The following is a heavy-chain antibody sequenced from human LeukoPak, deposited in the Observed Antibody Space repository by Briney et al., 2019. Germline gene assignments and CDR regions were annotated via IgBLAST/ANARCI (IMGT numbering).Heavy chain of an antibody. Sequence: ASVKVSCKASGYTFTSYGISWVRQAPGQGLEWMGWISAYNGNTNYAQKPQGRVTMTTDTSTSTAYMELRSLRSDDTAVYYCARFKRTDYYDSSGYLFDYWGQGTLVTVSS. J-gene: IGHJ4*02. V-gene: IGHV1-18*01. CDR2: ISAYNGNT. CDR1: GYTFTSYG. CDR3: ARFKRTDYYDSSGYLFDY. D-gene: IGHD3-22*01.